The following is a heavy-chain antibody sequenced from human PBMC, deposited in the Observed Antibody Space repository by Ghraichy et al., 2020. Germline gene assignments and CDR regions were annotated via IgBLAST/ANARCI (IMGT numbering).Heavy chain of an antibody. CDR2: ISKSGGST. Sequence: GGSLRLSCAASGFTFSSYAMSWVRQAPGKGLEWVSVISKSGGSTYYADSVKGRFTISRDNSQNTLFLQMNSLRAEDTAVYYCAKDTYNWNAWGAFDIWGQGTMVTVSS. V-gene: IGHV3-23*01. CDR1: GFTFSSYA. J-gene: IGHJ3*02. D-gene: IGHD1-20*01. CDR3: AKDTYNWNAWGAFDI.